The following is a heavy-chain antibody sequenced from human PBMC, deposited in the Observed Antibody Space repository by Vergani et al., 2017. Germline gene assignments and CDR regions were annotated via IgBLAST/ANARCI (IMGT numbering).Heavy chain of an antibody. CDR3: AKSAAGKAPLFDY. Sequence: VQLVESGGGVVQPGRSLRLSCAASGFTFSTYAMSWVRQAPGKGLEWVSAITGSGGSTHYADSVKGRFTVSRDSSKNTLYLQMNSLRAEDTAVYYCAKSAAGKAPLFDYWGQGTLVTVSS. V-gene: IGHV3-23*04. CDR1: GFTFSTYA. J-gene: IGHJ4*02. D-gene: IGHD6-19*01. CDR2: ITGSGGST.